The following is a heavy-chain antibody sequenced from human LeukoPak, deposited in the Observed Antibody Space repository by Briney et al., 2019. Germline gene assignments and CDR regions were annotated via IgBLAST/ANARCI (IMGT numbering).Heavy chain of an antibody. J-gene: IGHJ4*02. CDR1: GGSISSSY. CDR3: ARAIGSPTRPGSFDY. V-gene: IGHV4-4*07. D-gene: IGHD3-10*01. Sequence: PSETLSLTCSVSGGSISSSYWSWIRQPAGKGLEWIGRIYTSGSTNYNPSLKSRVTMSVDTSKNQFSLKVSSVTAADTAVYYCARAIGSPTRPGSFDYWGQGTLVTVSS. CDR2: IYTSGST.